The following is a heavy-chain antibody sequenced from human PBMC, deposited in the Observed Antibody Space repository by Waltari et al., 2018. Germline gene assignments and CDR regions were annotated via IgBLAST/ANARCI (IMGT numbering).Heavy chain of an antibody. V-gene: IGHV1-46*01. Sequence: QVQLVQSGAEVKKPGASVKVSCKASGYSFSTYYIHWIRQAPGQGLEYMGVIDLTTDTTGHAQEFRGRPTMTRDTSTSTVYMELSSLTSEDTAVYYCAREAPYRNYVDFWGQGTLVTVSS. CDR3: AREAPYRNYVDF. CDR2: IDLTTDTT. CDR1: GYSFSTYY. D-gene: IGHD3-16*01. J-gene: IGHJ4*02.